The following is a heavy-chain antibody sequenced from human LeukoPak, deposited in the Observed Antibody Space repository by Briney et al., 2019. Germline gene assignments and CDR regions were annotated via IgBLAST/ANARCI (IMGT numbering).Heavy chain of an antibody. Sequence: GGSLRPPFVASGFTFSSYSMNWVRQAPGKGLEWVSYISSSSSTIYYADSVKGRFTISRDNAKNSLYLQMNSLRAEDTAVYYCASAHCSSTTCYTPTRIDYWGQGTLVIVSS. D-gene: IGHD2-2*02. CDR1: GFTFSSYS. J-gene: IGHJ4*02. CDR2: ISSSSSTI. V-gene: IGHV3-48*01. CDR3: ASAHCSSTTCYTPTRIDY.